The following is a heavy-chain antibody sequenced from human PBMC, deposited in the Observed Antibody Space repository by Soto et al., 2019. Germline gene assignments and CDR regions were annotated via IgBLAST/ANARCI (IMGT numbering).Heavy chain of an antibody. CDR3: TRDLRYCSSSTCYAPDY. CDR1: GFTLGDYA. CDR2: IRSKAYGGTT. D-gene: IGHD2-2*01. Sequence: EEQLAESGGGLVQPGRSLRLSCTAAGFTLGDYAVSWIRQAPGKGLEWVGFIRSKAYGGTTEYAASVKARFTISRDDSKSIAYLQMNSLKTEDTAVYYCTRDLRYCSSSTCYAPDYWGQGTLVTVSS. V-gene: IGHV3-49*03. J-gene: IGHJ4*02.